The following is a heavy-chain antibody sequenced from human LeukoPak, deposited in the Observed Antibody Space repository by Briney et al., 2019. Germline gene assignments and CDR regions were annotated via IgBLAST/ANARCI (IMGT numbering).Heavy chain of an antibody. V-gene: IGHV4-31*03. CDR2: IYYSGST. CDR3: ARGRWQTRNFDY. Sequence: PSETLSLTCTVSGGSISSGGYYWSWIRQHPGKGLEWIGYIYYSGSTYYNPSLKSRVTISVDTSKNQFSLKLSSVTAADTAVYYCARGRWQTRNFDYWGQGTLVTVSS. J-gene: IGHJ4*02. D-gene: IGHD4-23*01. CDR1: GGSISSGGYY.